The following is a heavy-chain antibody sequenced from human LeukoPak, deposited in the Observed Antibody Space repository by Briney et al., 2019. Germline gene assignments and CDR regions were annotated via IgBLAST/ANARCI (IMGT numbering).Heavy chain of an antibody. CDR1: GGSISSSSYY. CDR3: ARGLSRWFGRRFDY. D-gene: IGHD3-10*01. CDR2: IYYSGST. J-gene: IGHJ4*02. V-gene: IGHV4-39*07. Sequence: SETLSLTCTVSGGSISSSSYYWGWIRQPPVNGLEWIGSIYYSGSTYYNPSLKSRVTISVDTSKNQFSLKLSSVTAADTAVYYCARGLSRWFGRRFDYWGQGTLVTVSS.